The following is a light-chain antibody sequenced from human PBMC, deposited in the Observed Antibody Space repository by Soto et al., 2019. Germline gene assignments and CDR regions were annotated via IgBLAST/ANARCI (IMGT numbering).Light chain of an antibody. CDR1: SSDVGGYNY. V-gene: IGLV2-14*01. CDR2: DVS. Sequence: QSALTQPASVSGSPGQSITISCTGTSSDVGGYNYVSWYQQHPGKAPKLMIYDVSNRPLGVSHRFSGSKSGYTASLTISGLQAEDEAEYYCSSYTSSSAPRYVVFGGGTKLTVL. CDR3: SSYTSSSAPRYVV. J-gene: IGLJ2*01.